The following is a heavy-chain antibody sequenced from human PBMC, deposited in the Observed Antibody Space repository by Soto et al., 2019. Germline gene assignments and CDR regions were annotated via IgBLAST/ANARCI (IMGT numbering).Heavy chain of an antibody. V-gene: IGHV1-69*01. D-gene: IGHD3-22*01. Sequence: QVQLVQSGAEVKKPGSSVKVSCKASGGTFSSYAISWVRQAPGQGLEWMGGIIPIFGTANYAQKFQGRVTITADESTSTAYMELSSLRSEHTAVYYCAREPRHYYDSSGYYFGRAFDIWGQGTMVTVSS. CDR1: GGTFSSYA. CDR2: IIPIFGTA. J-gene: IGHJ3*02. CDR3: AREPRHYYDSSGYYFGRAFDI.